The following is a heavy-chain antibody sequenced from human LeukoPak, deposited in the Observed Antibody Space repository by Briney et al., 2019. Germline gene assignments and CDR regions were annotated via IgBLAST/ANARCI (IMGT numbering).Heavy chain of an antibody. CDR2: TRNKANSYTT. D-gene: IGHD1-26*01. CDR3: ARVASGSYDAFDI. Sequence: GGSLRLSCAASGFTFSDHYMDWVRQAPGKGLEWVGRTRNKANSYTTEYAASVKGRFTISRDDSKNSLYLQMNSLKTEDTAVYYCARVASGSYDAFDIWGQGTMVTVSS. V-gene: IGHV3-72*01. CDR1: GFTFSDHY. J-gene: IGHJ3*02.